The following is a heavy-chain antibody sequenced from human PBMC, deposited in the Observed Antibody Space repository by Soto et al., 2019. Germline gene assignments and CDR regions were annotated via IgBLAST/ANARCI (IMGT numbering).Heavy chain of an antibody. Sequence: SEALSLTCVVSGGSLSDYFWSWIRQPPGMALEWIGEINHLGSINYNPSLKSRVTMSVDTSKNQFSLTLNSVTAADTATYYCARGGISHWAYFYYMDVWVRGTTVT. CDR2: INHLGSI. D-gene: IGHD2-21*01. CDR1: GGSLSDYF. J-gene: IGHJ6*03. CDR3: ARGGISHWAYFYYMDV. V-gene: IGHV4-34*01.